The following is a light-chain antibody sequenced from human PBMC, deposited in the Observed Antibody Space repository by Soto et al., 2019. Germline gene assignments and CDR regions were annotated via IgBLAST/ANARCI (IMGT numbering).Light chain of an antibody. V-gene: IGLV2-14*01. CDR3: SSYTNSDTWV. CDR2: EFT. Sequence: QSALTQPASVSGSPGQSSTISCTGTSSDVGGYNYVSWYQQHPGHVPKLTIYEFTNRPSGVSSRFSGSKSGNTASLTISGLQAEDEADYYCSSYTNSDTWVFGGGTQLTVL. J-gene: IGLJ3*02. CDR1: SSDVGGYNY.